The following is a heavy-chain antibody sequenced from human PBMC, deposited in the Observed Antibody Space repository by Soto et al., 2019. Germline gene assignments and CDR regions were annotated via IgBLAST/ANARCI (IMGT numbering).Heavy chain of an antibody. CDR3: AREAGWGLLTSAGNYYYCGMDV. Sequence: QVQLVESGGGVVQPGRSLRLSCAASGFTFSSYGMHWVRQAPGRGLEWVAVISYDGSNKYYADSVKGRFTISRDNSKNTLYLQMNSLRAEDTAVYYCAREAGWGLLTSAGNYYYCGMDVWGQGTTVTVSS. V-gene: IGHV3-30*03. D-gene: IGHD1-26*01. J-gene: IGHJ6*02. CDR2: ISYDGSNK. CDR1: GFTFSSYG.